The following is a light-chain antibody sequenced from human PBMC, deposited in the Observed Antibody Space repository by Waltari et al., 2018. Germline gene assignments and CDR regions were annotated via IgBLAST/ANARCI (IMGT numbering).Light chain of an antibody. V-gene: IGKV4-1*01. CDR2: WAS. CDR1: QSVLYSSNNKNY. J-gene: IGKJ1*01. Sequence: DIVMTQSPDSLAVSLGERATINCKSSQSVLYSSNNKNYLAWYQQKPGQPPKLPIYWASTRESGFPDRFSGSESGTDFTLTISSLQAEDVAVYYCQQYYTTPRTFGQGTKVEIK. CDR3: QQYYTTPRT.